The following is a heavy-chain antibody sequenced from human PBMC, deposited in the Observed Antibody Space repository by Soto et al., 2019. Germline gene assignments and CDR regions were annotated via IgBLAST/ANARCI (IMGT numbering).Heavy chain of an antibody. CDR1: GGSVSSGSYY. V-gene: IGHV4-61*01. CDR3: ARSSSSWYGRTDY. D-gene: IGHD6-13*01. CDR2: IYYSGST. J-gene: IGHJ4*02. Sequence: QVQLQESGPGLVKPSETLSLTCTVSGGSVSSGSYYWSWIRQPPGKGLEWIGYIYYSGSTNYNPSLKSRVTISVDTSKNQFSLKLSSVTAADTAVYYCARSSSSWYGRTDYWGQGTLVTVSS.